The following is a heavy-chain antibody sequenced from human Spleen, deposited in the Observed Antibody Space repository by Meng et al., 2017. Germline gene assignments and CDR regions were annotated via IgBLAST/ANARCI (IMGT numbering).Heavy chain of an antibody. CDR2: INPKSGDT. Sequence: QVQLMQAGPEVKKPGASGKVSCKPSGYNSPDYYIHGVRRAPGQGLEWMGRINPKSGDTHYAQKFQARVTMTGDTSISTAYMELSGLRSGDTAMYYCARDEDISAAGKLFGDYWGQGTLVTVSS. CDR1: GYNSPDYY. J-gene: IGHJ4*02. CDR3: ARDEDISAAGKLFGDY. D-gene: IGHD6-25*01. V-gene: IGHV1-2*06.